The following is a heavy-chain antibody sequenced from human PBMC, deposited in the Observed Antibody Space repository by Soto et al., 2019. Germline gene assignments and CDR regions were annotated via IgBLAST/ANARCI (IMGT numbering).Heavy chain of an antibody. D-gene: IGHD3-9*01. V-gene: IGHV1-2*04. CDR2: INPNSGGT. CDR1: GYTFTGYY. CDR3: ARAXVLRXXXWPPVDXYGMDV. J-gene: IGHJ6*02. Sequence: GASVKVSCKASGYTFTGYYMHWVRQAPGQGLEWMGWINPNSGGTNYAQKFQGWVTMTRDTSISTAYMELSRLRSDDTAVYYCARAXVLRXXXWPPVDXYGMDVWGQGTTVTVSS.